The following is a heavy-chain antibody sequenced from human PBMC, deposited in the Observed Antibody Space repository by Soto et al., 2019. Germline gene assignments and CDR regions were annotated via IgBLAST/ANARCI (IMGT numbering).Heavy chain of an antibody. CDR2: ISGSGGST. V-gene: IGHV3-23*01. J-gene: IGHJ3*02. D-gene: IGHD5-18*01. CDR1: GFTFSSYA. Sequence: GGSLRLSCAASGFTFSSYAMSWVRQAPGKGLEWVSAISGSGGSTYYADSVKGRFTISRDNSKNTLYLQMNSLRAEDTAVYYCAKGGPGYSYGYDAFDIWGQGTMVTVSS. CDR3: AKGGPGYSYGYDAFDI.